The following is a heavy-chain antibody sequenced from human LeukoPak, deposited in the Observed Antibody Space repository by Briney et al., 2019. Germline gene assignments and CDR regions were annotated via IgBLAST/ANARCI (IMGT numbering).Heavy chain of an antibody. V-gene: IGHV4-39*07. D-gene: IGHD3-16*01. CDR3: AREFTE. Sequence: PSETLSLTCTVSGGSISSGFYYWAWIRQPPGKGLEWIGSIYYTGSTYYKPSLESRVTISVDTSKNQFSLKLSSVTAADTAVYYCAREFTEWGQGTLVTVSS. CDR1: GGSISSGFYY. J-gene: IGHJ4*02. CDR2: IYYTGST.